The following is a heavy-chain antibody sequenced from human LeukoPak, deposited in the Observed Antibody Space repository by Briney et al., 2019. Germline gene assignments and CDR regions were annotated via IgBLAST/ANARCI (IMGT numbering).Heavy chain of an antibody. J-gene: IGHJ3*02. Sequence: SETLSLTCTVSGSISSYYWSWIRQPPGKGLEWIGYIYTSGSTNYNPSLKSRVTISVDTSKNQFSLDLSSVTAADTAVYYCARQKCTSTSCLTKNAFDIWSQGTMVTVSS. V-gene: IGHV4-4*09. D-gene: IGHD2-2*01. CDR3: ARQKCTSTSCLTKNAFDI. CDR2: IYTSGST. CDR1: GSISSYY.